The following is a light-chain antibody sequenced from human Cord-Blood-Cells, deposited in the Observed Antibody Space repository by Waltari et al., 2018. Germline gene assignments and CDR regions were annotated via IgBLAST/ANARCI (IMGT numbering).Light chain of an antibody. Sequence: DIVMTQSPDSLAVSLGERATLNCKSSQSVLYSSNNKNYLAWYQQKPGQPPKLLIYWASTRASGVPDRFSGSGSGTDFTLTISSLQAEDVAVYYCQQYYSTPQTFGQGTKVEIK. J-gene: IGKJ1*01. CDR1: QSVLYSSNNKNY. CDR3: QQYYSTPQT. CDR2: WAS. V-gene: IGKV4-1*01.